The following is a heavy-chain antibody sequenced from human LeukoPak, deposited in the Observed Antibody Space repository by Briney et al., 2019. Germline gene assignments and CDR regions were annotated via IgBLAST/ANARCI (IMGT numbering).Heavy chain of an antibody. CDR2: ISGSGGST. CDR3: AKFRITMIVVARGYYGMDV. Sequence: GGSLRLSWAASGFTFSSYAMSWVRQAPGKGLEWVSAISGSGGSTYYADSVKGRFTISRDNSKNTLYLQMNSLRAEDTAVYYCAKFRITMIVVARGYYGMDVWGQGTTVTVSS. V-gene: IGHV3-23*01. CDR1: GFTFSSYA. D-gene: IGHD3-22*01. J-gene: IGHJ6*02.